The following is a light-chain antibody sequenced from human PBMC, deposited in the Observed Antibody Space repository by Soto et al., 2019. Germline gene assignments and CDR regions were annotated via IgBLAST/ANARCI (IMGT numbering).Light chain of an antibody. V-gene: IGKV3-15*01. J-gene: IGKJ1*01. CDR1: QSVSSN. CDR2: GAS. Sequence: VMTQSPATLSVSLGERATISCRASQSVSSNLAWYQQKPGQAPRLLIYGASTRATGIPARFSGSGSGTESTLTITILQSEDVAVYYCQQYNNWPPWTFGQGTKVEIK. CDR3: QQYNNWPPWT.